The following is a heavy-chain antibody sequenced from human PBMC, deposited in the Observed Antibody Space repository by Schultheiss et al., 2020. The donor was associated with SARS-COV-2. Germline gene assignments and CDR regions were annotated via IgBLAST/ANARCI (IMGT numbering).Heavy chain of an antibody. Sequence: GGSLRLSCAASGFTVSSNYMSWVRQAPGKGLEWVSYISSSSSYTNYADSVKGRFTISRDNAKNSLYLQMNSLRAEDTAVYYCAREETRWLRLGFRYYYGMDVWGQGTTVTVSS. CDR1: GFTVSSNY. V-gene: IGHV3-11*06. CDR2: ISSSSSYT. J-gene: IGHJ6*02. D-gene: IGHD5-12*01. CDR3: AREETRWLRLGFRYYYGMDV.